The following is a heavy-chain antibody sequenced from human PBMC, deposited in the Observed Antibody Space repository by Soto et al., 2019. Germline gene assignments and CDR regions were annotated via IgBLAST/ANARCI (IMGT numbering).Heavy chain of an antibody. CDR1: GYTFTSYY. CDR3: ARVQRITRVRGVDT. D-gene: IGHD3-10*01. CDR2: INPSGGST. J-gene: IGHJ5*02. V-gene: IGHV1-46*03. Sequence: ASVKVSCKASGYTFTSYYMHRVRQAPAQGLEWMGIINPSGGSTSYAQKFQGRVTMTRDTSTSTVYMELSSLCSEDTAVYYCARVQRITRVRGVDTWGQGTLVAVS.